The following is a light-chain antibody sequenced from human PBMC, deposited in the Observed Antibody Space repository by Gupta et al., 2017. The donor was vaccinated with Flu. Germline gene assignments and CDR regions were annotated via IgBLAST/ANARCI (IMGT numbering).Light chain of an antibody. J-gene: IGLJ3*02. CDR2: STN. CDR1: SGSVSTSSN. CDR3: AVDMGSGSGV. V-gene: IGLV8-61*01. Sequence: QTVVSQEPSFSVSPGGTVTLTCGLSSGSVSTSSNPSCYQQTPGQAPLTLSDSTNTRSSGVPERGAGSILGNKDAVNITGAHADDEADEDCAVDMGSGSGVFGGGTNLTVL.